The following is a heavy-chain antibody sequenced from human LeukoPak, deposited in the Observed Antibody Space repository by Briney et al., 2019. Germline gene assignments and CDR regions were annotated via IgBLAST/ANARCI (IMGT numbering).Heavy chain of an antibody. V-gene: IGHV3-30*19. CDR3: ARDGVERYFDWLLGDYYYYYMDV. D-gene: IGHD3-9*01. Sequence: GGSLRLSCVASGFTFSSNGMHWVRQAPGKGLEWVAVISYDGSNKYYADSVKGRFTISRGNSKNTLYLQMNSLRAEDTAVYYCARDGVERYFDWLLGDYYYYYMDVWGKGTTVTVSS. CDR2: ISYDGSNK. CDR1: GFTFSSNG. J-gene: IGHJ6*03.